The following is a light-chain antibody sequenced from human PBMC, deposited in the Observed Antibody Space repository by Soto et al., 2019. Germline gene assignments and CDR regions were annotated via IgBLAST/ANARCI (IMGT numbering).Light chain of an antibody. J-gene: IGLJ2*01. V-gene: IGLV1-40*01. CDR3: QSYDSSLSDSV. Sequence: QLVLTQPPSVSGAPGQRVTISCTGSSSNIGAGYDVHWYQQLPGTAPKLLIYRNSNRPSGVPDRFSGSKSGTSGSLAITGLQAEDEADYYCQSYDSSLSDSVFGGGTKLTVL. CDR2: RNS. CDR1: SSNIGAGYD.